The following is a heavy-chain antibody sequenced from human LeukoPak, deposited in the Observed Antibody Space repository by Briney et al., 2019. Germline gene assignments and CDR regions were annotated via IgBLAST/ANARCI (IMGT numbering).Heavy chain of an antibody. CDR2: IDSSSDTI. V-gene: IGHV3-48*01. CDR3: ANNLGGSGWQFGGDNWFDP. Sequence: GGSLRLSCAASGFAFSTSIMNWVRQAPGKGLEWVSYIDSSSDTIYYADSVEGRFTISGDNSKNTLYLQMNSLRAEDTAVYYCANNLGGSGWQFGGDNWFDPWGQGTLVTVSS. CDR1: GFAFSTSI. J-gene: IGHJ5*02. D-gene: IGHD6-19*01.